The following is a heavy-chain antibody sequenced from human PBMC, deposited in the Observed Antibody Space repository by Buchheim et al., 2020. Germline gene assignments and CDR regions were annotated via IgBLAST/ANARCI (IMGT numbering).Heavy chain of an antibody. Sequence: QVQLVESGGGVVQPGRSLRLSCAASGFTFSSYGMHWVRQAPGKGLEWVAVISYDGSNKYYADSVKGRFTFSRDNSKNTLYLQMNSLRAEDTAVYYCAKEWDYSGQGTL. D-gene: IGHD1-26*01. CDR3: AKEWDY. V-gene: IGHV3-30*18. CDR2: ISYDGSNK. CDR1: GFTFSSYG. J-gene: IGHJ4*02.